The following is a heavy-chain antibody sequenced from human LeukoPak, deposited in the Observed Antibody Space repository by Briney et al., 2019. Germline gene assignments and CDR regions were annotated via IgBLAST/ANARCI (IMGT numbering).Heavy chain of an antibody. V-gene: IGHV4-59*08. D-gene: IGHD6-13*01. J-gene: IGHJ5*02. CDR1: GDSINAYY. CDR2: IYFSGTT. Sequence: SETLSLTCTVSGDSINAYYWGWIRQPPGKGLEWIGYIYFSGTTKYNPSLESRVAISVDTSKNQFSLKLSSVTAADTAVYYCARRRAEGGSNGHYNWFDPWGQGILVTVSS. CDR3: ARRRAEGGSNGHYNWFDP.